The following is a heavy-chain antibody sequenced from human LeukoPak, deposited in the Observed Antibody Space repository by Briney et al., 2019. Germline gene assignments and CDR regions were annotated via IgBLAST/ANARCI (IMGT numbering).Heavy chain of an antibody. CDR3: ARDIVVVVAARGYFDL. J-gene: IGHJ2*01. CDR2: IIPIFGTA. Sequence: SVTVSCKASGGTFSSYAISWVRQAPGQGLEWMGGIIPIFGTANYAQKFQGRVTITADESTSTAYMELSSLRSEDTAVYYCARDIVVVVAARGYFDLWGRGTLVTVSS. V-gene: IGHV1-69*13. D-gene: IGHD2-15*01. CDR1: GGTFSSYA.